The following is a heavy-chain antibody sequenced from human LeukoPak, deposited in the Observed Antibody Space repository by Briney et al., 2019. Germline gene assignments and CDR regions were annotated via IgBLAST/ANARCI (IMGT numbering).Heavy chain of an antibody. CDR2: INPNSGGT. V-gene: IGHV1-2*02. J-gene: IGHJ6*03. D-gene: IGHD2-2*01. CDR1: GYTFTSYY. Sequence: ASVKVSCKASGYTFTSYYMHWLRQAPGQGLEWMGWINPNSGGTNYAQKFQGRVTMTRDTSISTAYMELSRLRSDDTAVYYCARGRGVVVPAANRLMDVWGKGTTVTVSS. CDR3: ARGRGVVVPAANRLMDV.